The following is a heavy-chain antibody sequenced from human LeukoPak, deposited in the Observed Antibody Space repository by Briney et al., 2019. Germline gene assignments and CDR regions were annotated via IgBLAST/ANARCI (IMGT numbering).Heavy chain of an antibody. J-gene: IGHJ4*02. CDR1: GYSFTNYW. Sequence: GESLKISCKGSGYSFTNYWIGWVRQMPGKGLEWMGIIFPGDSDTRYSPSFQGQVTISADKSIGTAYLQWGSLKASDTAMYFCARRADSSAYYTYWGQGTLVTVFS. D-gene: IGHD3-22*01. CDR2: IFPGDSDT. V-gene: IGHV5-51*01. CDR3: ARRADSSAYYTY.